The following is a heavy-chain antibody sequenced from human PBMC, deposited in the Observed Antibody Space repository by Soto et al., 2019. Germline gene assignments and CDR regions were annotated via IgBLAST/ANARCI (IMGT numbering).Heavy chain of an antibody. CDR1: GGSISGYY. CDR3: ATAHSDIAAGYYCYYGMAV. V-gene: IGHV4-59*01. J-gene: IGHJ6*02. D-gene: IGHD6-13*01. Sequence: SSETLSITCPVSGGSISGYYWSWIRQPPGKVLEWIGYIYYSGSTNYNPSLKSRVTISVDTYKNQLSLKLSSVTAADTAVYYCATAHSDIAAGYYCYYGMAVSGQSSTVAVSS. CDR2: IYYSGST.